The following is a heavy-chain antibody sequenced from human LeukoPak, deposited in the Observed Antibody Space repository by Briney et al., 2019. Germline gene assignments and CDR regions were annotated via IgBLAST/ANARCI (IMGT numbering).Heavy chain of an antibody. CDR1: GGSFSGYY. J-gene: IGHJ6*03. D-gene: IGHD3-10*01. CDR3: ARGSSSYYMDV. V-gene: IGHV4-34*01. Sequence: PSETLSLTCAVYGGSFSGYYWSWIRRPPGKGLEWIGEINHSGSINYNPSLKSRVTISVDTSKNQFSLKLSSVTAADTAVYYCARGSSSYYMDVWGKGTTVTVSS. CDR2: INHSGSI.